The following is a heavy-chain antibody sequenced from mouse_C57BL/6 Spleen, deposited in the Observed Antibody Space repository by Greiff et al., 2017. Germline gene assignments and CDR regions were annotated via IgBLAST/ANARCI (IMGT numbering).Heavy chain of an antibody. CDR3: ARSTGPSAWFAY. J-gene: IGHJ3*01. Sequence: EVQGVESGGGLVKPGGSLKLSCAASGFTFSSYAMSWVRQTPEKRLEWVATISDGGSYTYYPDNVKGRFTISRDNAKNNLYLQMSHLKSEDTAMYYCARSTGPSAWFAYWGQGTLVTVSA. V-gene: IGHV5-4*01. D-gene: IGHD1-1*01. CDR1: GFTFSSYA. CDR2: ISDGGSYT.